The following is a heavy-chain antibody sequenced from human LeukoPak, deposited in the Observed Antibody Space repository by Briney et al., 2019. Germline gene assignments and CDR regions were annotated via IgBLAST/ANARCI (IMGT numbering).Heavy chain of an antibody. J-gene: IGHJ4*02. Sequence: GGSLRLSCAASGFTFSSYWMSWVRQAPGKGLEWVANIKQDGSEKYYVDSVKGRFTISRDNSKNTLYLQMNSLRAEDTAVYYCARARCSSTSCYWSYFDYWGQGALVTVSS. CDR2: IKQDGSEK. CDR1: GFTFSSYW. V-gene: IGHV3-7*01. CDR3: ARARCSSTSCYWSYFDY. D-gene: IGHD2-2*01.